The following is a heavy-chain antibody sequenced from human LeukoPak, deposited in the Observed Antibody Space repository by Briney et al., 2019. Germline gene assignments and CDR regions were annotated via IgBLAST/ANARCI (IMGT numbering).Heavy chain of an antibody. CDR1: GYRFISYW. D-gene: IGHD6-6*01. V-gene: IGHV5-51*01. CDR2: IYPGDSDT. Sequence: GESLQISCKTSGYRFISYWIGWVRQMPGKGLEWMGIIYPGDSDTRYSPSFQGQVTISADKSISTAYLQWSSLKASDTAMYYCARQEYSSSQPDHWGQGTLVTVSS. CDR3: ARQEYSSSQPDH. J-gene: IGHJ4*02.